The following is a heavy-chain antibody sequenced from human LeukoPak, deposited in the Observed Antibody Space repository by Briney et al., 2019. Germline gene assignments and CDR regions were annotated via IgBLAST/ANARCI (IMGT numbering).Heavy chain of an antibody. CDR2: INPSGGST. Sequence: GASVKVSCKASGYTFTSYYMHWVRQAPGQGLEWMGIINPSGGSTSYAQKFQGRVTITADESTSTAYMELSSLRSEDTAVYYCARGPAGTASDYWGQGTLVTVSS. D-gene: IGHD1-1*01. CDR3: ARGPAGTASDY. CDR1: GYTFTSYY. V-gene: IGHV1-46*01. J-gene: IGHJ4*02.